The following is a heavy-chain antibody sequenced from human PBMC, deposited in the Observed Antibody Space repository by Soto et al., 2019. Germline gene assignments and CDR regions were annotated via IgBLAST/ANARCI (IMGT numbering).Heavy chain of an antibody. V-gene: IGHV4-4*07. CDR2: IYTSGST. Sequence: SETLSLTCTVSGGSISSYYWSWIRQPAGQGLEWIGRIYTSGSTNYNPSLKSRVTMSVDTSKNQSSLKLSSVTAADTAVSYCARDPGAGTNRETEWFDHWGQGTLVTVSS. D-gene: IGHD6-19*01. J-gene: IGHJ5*02. CDR3: ARDPGAGTNRETEWFDH. CDR1: GGSISSYY.